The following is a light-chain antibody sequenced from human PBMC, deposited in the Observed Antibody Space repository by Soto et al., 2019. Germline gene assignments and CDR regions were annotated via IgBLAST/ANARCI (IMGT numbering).Light chain of an antibody. Sequence: EIVLTQSPGTLCLSPGERATLSCRASQSVSSSYLAWYQQKPGQAPRLLIYGASTRATGIPDRFSGSGSGTDFTLTISRLEPEDFAFYYCQQYGGSPGTFGQGTKVDI. CDR1: QSVSSSY. V-gene: IGKV3-20*01. CDR3: QQYGGSPGT. CDR2: GAS. J-gene: IGKJ1*01.